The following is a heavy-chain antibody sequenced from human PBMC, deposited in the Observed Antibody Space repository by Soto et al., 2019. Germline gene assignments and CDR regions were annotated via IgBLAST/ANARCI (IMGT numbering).Heavy chain of an antibody. J-gene: IGHJ4*02. Sequence: GSSVKVACKASGYTFTSYGISWVRQAPGQGLEWMGWISAYNGNTNYAQKLQGRVTMTTDTSTRTAHRELRSLRSDETAVYYCGRGRSGQIVVSNWGQGTPVTV. CDR2: ISAYNGNT. V-gene: IGHV1-18*01. CDR3: GRGRSGQIVVSN. CDR1: GYTFTSYG. D-gene: IGHD5-12*01.